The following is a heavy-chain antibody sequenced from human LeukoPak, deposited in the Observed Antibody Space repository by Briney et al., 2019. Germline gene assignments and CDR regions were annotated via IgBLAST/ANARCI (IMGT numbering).Heavy chain of an antibody. V-gene: IGHV3-23*01. Sequence: GALRLSCAASGFTFSSYAMSWVRQAPGKGLEWVSAISGSGGSTYYADSVKGRFTISRDNSKNTLYLQMNSLRAEDTAVYYCARGFYYDKGRAFDIWGQGTIVTVSS. CDR1: GFTFSSYA. CDR3: ARGFYYDKGRAFDI. D-gene: IGHD3-22*01. J-gene: IGHJ3*02. CDR2: ISGSGGST.